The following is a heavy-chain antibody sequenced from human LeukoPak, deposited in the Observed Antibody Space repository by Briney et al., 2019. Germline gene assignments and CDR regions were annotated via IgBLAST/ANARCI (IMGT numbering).Heavy chain of an antibody. CDR2: ISSSGSTI. D-gene: IGHD5-12*01. CDR3: AREGAAGYAQNWFDP. Sequence: GGSLRLSCAASGFTFSDYYVSWIRQAPGKGLEWVSYISSSGSTIYYADSVKGRFTISRDNAKNSLYLQMNSLRAEDTAVYYCAREGAAGYAQNWFDPWGQGTLVTVSS. V-gene: IGHV3-11*01. CDR1: GFTFSDYY. J-gene: IGHJ5*02.